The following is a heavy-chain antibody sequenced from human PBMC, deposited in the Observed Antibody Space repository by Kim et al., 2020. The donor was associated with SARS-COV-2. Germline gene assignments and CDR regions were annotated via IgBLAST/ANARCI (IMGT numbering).Heavy chain of an antibody. CDR3: ARRDMPGELGYCSSTSCHNFDN. CDR1: GGSISSSSYY. D-gene: IGHD2-2*02. Sequence: SETLSLTCTVSGGSISSSSYYWGWIRQPPGKGLEWIGSIYYSGSTYYNPSLKSRVTISVDTSKNQFSLKLSSVTAADTAVYYCARRDMPGELGYCSSTSCHNFDNWGQGTLVTVSS. CDR2: IYYSGST. J-gene: IGHJ4*02. V-gene: IGHV4-39*01.